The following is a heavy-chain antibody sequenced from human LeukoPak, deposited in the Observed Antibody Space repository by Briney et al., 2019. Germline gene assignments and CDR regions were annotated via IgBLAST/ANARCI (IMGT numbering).Heavy chain of an antibody. Sequence: GGSLRLSCTASGFTFSSYAMSWVRQAPGKGLEWVSAISGSGGSTYYADSVKGRFTISRDNSKNTLYLQMNSLRAEDTAVYYCAKGPPGDFWSGYLFDPWGQGTLVTVSS. CDR3: AKGPPGDFWSGYLFDP. V-gene: IGHV3-23*01. CDR2: ISGSGGST. D-gene: IGHD3-3*01. J-gene: IGHJ5*02. CDR1: GFTFSSYA.